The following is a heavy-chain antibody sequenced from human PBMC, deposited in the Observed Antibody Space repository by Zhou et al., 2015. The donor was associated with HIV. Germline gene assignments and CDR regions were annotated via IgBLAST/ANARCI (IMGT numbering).Heavy chain of an antibody. V-gene: IGHV1-46*01. CDR3: ARERVVYYDSSGHAFDI. CDR1: GYTFTSYY. Sequence: QVQLVQSGAEVKKPGASVKVSCKASGYTFTSYYMHWVRQAPGQGLEWMGIINPSGGSTSYAQKFQGRVTMTRDTSTSTVYMELSSLRSEDTAVYYCARERVVYYDSSGHAFDIWGQGTMVTVSS. D-gene: IGHD3-22*01. CDR2: INPSGGST. J-gene: IGHJ3*02.